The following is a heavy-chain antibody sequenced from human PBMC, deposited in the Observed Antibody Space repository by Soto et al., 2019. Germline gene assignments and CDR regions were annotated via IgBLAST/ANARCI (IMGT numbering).Heavy chain of an antibody. CDR3: ARLAPRGDGGGYYYYYGMDV. CDR2: IYYSGST. D-gene: IGHD3-10*01. Sequence: NPSETLSLTCTVSGGSISSYYWSWIRQPPGKGLEWIGYIYYSGSTNYNPSLKSRVTISVDTSKNQFSLKLSSVTAADTAVYYCARLAPRGDGGGYYYYYGMDVWGPGTTVTVSS. CDR1: GGSISSYY. V-gene: IGHV4-59*01. J-gene: IGHJ6*02.